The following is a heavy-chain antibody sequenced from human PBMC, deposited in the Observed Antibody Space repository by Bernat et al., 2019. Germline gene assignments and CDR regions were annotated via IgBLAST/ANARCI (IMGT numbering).Heavy chain of an antibody. V-gene: IGHV3-23*01. CDR3: EKHDAVVVIADLES. CDR2: IIAGAGST. J-gene: IGHJ4*02. Sequence: DVHLLESGGTLAQPGGSLRLSCLASGFTFSSYATTWVRQAPGKGLEWVSSIIAGAGSTYYADSVKGRFTIFRDNSKNTLYLQMNSQRAEDTAIYYSEKHDAVVVIADLESWGQGTLLTVCS. D-gene: IGHD2-21*01. CDR1: GFTFSSYA.